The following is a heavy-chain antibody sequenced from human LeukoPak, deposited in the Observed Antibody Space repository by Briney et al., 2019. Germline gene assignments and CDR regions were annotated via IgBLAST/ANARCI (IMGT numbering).Heavy chain of an antibody. Sequence: GSVTVSCKASGDTFTGYYMQWVRRAPGEGGEWIGCINPNSGATNYAQKSQGRVTMPRDTSISTAYMELSRLRSDATAVYYCPTARQWLDYYFDYWGQGTLVTVSS. CDR2: INPNSGAT. D-gene: IGHD6-19*01. CDR1: GDTFTGYY. V-gene: IGHV1-2*02. J-gene: IGHJ4*02. CDR3: PTARQWLDYYFDY.